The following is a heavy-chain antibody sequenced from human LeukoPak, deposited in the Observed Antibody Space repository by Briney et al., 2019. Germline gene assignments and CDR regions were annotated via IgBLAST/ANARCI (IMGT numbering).Heavy chain of an antibody. J-gene: IGHJ4*02. D-gene: IGHD2-21*02. V-gene: IGHV3-23*01. CDR2: ISGSGGST. Sequence: GGSLRLSCAASGLTVSSNCMSWVRQAPGKGLEWVSAISGSGGSTYYADSVKGRFTISRDNSKNTLYLQMNSLRAEDTAVYYCAKDPIVVVTAMDDYWGQGTLVTVSS. CDR1: GLTVSSNC. CDR3: AKDPIVVVTAMDDY.